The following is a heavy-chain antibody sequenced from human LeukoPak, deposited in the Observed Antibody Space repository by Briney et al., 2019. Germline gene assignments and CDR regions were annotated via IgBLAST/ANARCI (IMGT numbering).Heavy chain of an antibody. J-gene: IGHJ4*02. V-gene: IGHV3-33*06. CDR2: IWYDGSYK. D-gene: IGHD6-13*01. CDR1: GFTFSNYG. Sequence: GGSLRLSCAASGFTFSNYGMHWVRQAPGKGLDWVAVIWYDGSYKYYADSVKGRFTISRDNSKNTLYLQMNNLRAEDTAVYYCAKVVQYTASTGTGLDYWGQGTLVTVSS. CDR3: AKVVQYTASTGTGLDY.